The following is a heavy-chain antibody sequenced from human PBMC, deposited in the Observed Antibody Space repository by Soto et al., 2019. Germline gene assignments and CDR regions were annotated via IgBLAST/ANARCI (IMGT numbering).Heavy chain of an antibody. CDR2: ISYDGSNK. Sequence: GESLKISCAASGFTFSSYGMHWVRQAPGKGLEWVAVISYDGSNKYYADSVKGRFTISRDNSKNTLYLQMNSLRAEDTALYYCARGDASGYWGQGTLVTVSS. J-gene: IGHJ4*02. CDR3: ARGDASGY. D-gene: IGHD2-2*01. V-gene: IGHV3-30*03. CDR1: GFTFSSYG.